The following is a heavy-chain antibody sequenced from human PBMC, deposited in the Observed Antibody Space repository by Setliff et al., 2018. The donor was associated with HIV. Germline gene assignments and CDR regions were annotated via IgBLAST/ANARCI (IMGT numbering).Heavy chain of an antibody. Sequence: ASVKVSCKASGGTFSSYAISWVRQAPGQGLEWMGGIIPILGIANYAQKFQGRVTITTDESTSTAYMELSSLRSEDTAVYSWARGVNYYDSSGYAPDAFDIWGQGTMVTVSS. V-gene: IGHV1-69*10. CDR2: IIPILGIA. CDR1: GGTFSSYA. D-gene: IGHD3-22*01. J-gene: IGHJ3*02. CDR3: ARGVNYYDSSGYAPDAFDI.